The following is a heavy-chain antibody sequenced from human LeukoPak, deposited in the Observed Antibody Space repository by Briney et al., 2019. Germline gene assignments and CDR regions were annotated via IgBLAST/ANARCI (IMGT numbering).Heavy chain of an antibody. CDR2: ITSGSTTI. D-gene: IGHD2-15*01. CDR1: GFSFSTYA. J-gene: IGHJ4*02. CDR3: ARGSDVSDY. Sequence: GGSLRLSCAASGFSFSTYAMSWVRQAPGKGLEWVSYITSGSTTIYYADSVKGRFTISRDNAKNSLYLQMNSLRAEDTAVYYCARGSDVSDYWGQGTLVTVSS. V-gene: IGHV3-48*01.